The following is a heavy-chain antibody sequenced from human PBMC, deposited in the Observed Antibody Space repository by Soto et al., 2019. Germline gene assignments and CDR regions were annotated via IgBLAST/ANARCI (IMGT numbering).Heavy chain of an antibody. D-gene: IGHD6-19*01. J-gene: IGHJ5*02. V-gene: IGHV4-34*01. Sequence: SETLSLTCAVYGVSFSGYYWSWIRQPPGKGLEWIGEINHSGSTNYNPSLKSRVTISVDTSKNQFSLKLSSVTAADTAVYYCAREPSSSGGDPWGQGTLVTVSS. CDR1: GVSFSGYY. CDR2: INHSGST. CDR3: AREPSSSGGDP.